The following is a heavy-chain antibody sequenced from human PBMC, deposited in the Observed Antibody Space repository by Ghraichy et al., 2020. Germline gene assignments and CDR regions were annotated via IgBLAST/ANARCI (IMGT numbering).Heavy chain of an antibody. CDR1: GGSFSGYY. J-gene: IGHJ4*02. Sequence: SETLSLTCAVYGGSFSGYYWSWIRQPPGKGLEWIGEINHSGSTNYNPSLKSRVTISVDTSKNQFSLKLSSVTAADTAVYYCARGWPTYDSSGYYYFRKTYYFDYWGQGTLVTVSS. D-gene: IGHD3-22*01. V-gene: IGHV4-34*01. CDR2: INHSGST. CDR3: ARGWPTYDSSGYYYFRKTYYFDY.